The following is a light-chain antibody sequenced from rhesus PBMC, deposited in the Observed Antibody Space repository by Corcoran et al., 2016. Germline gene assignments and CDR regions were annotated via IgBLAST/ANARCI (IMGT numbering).Light chain of an antibody. CDR3: QQSSNLYS. V-gene: IGKV3-24*04. CDR1: QSIGSY. J-gene: IGKJ2*01. Sequence: TVVTQSPATLSLSPGERATLSCRASQSIGSYLAWYHQKPGLAPRPPSSGASSRATGYPNRFSGSGSGTDFTLTIRSLEPEDVGVYYCQQSSNLYSFGQGTKVEIK. CDR2: GAS.